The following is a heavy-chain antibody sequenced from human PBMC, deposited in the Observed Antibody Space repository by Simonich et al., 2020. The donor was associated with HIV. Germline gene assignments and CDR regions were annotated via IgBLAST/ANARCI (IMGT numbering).Heavy chain of an antibody. CDR1: GGTFSSFA. D-gene: IGHD3-10*01. V-gene: IGHV1-69*13. CDR2: IIPIFDTA. Sequence: QVQLVQSGAEVKKPGSSVKVSCKASGGTFSSFAISWVRQAPGLGLDWVGGIIPIFDTANYAQKCQGRVTITADESTSTAYMELSSLRSEDTGIYYCARKGGGRGVYYFDYWGQGTLVTVSS. J-gene: IGHJ4*02. CDR3: ARKGGGRGVYYFDY.